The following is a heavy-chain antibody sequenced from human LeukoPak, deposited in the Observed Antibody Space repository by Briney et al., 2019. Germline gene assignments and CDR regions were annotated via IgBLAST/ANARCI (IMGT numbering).Heavy chain of an antibody. CDR2: IRSKLYGGTI. Sequence: GGSLRLSCAASGFTFSTYSMSWVRQAPGKGLEWVGLIRSKLYGGTIEYAASVKGRFTISRDDSKNIAYLQMTGLKTEVTAVYYCLRDQEKYCTNADCFRNYYFYYMDVWGKGTTVTVSS. V-gene: IGHV3-49*04. D-gene: IGHD2-8*01. CDR3: LRDQEKYCTNADCFRNYYFYYMDV. J-gene: IGHJ6*03. CDR1: GFTFSTYS.